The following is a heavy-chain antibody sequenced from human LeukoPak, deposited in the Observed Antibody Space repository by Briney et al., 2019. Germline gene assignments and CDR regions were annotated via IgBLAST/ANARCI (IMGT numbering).Heavy chain of an antibody. D-gene: IGHD6-19*01. Sequence: LSCAASGFTISSYAMSWVRQAPGKGLEWVAVISYDGSNKYYADSVKGRFTIARDNSKNTLHLQMNSLRAEDTAVYYCARVRDHPYSSGLSPYYYYGMDVWGQGTTVTVSS. CDR1: GFTISSYA. J-gene: IGHJ6*02. V-gene: IGHV3-30-3*01. CDR3: ARVRDHPYSSGLSPYYYYGMDV. CDR2: ISYDGSNK.